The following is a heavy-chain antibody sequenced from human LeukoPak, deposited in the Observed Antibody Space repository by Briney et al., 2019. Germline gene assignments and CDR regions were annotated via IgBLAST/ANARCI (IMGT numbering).Heavy chain of an antibody. D-gene: IGHD2-2*01. CDR1: GFTFSDHS. Sequence: PGGSLRLSCVASGFTFSDHSMMWVRQAPGKGLEWVANIKRDGSEKNYVDSVRGRFTISRDNAKNSLYLQMNSLRAEDTAVYYCASQYCSSTSCPLSWGQGTLVTVSS. J-gene: IGHJ5*02. CDR3: ASQYCSSTSCPLS. CDR2: IKRDGSEK. V-gene: IGHV3-7*01.